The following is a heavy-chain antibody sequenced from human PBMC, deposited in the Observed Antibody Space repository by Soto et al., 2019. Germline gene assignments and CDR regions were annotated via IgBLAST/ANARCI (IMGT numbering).Heavy chain of an antibody. D-gene: IGHD3-9*01. V-gene: IGHV1-69*06. Sequence: SVKVSCKASGGTFSSYAISWVRQAPGQGLEWMGGIIPIFGTANYAQKFQGRVTITADKSTSTAYMELSSLRSEDTAVYYCARDLRIFKLAGLMDVWGQGTTVTVSS. CDR1: GGTFSSYA. CDR2: IIPIFGTA. CDR3: ARDLRIFKLAGLMDV. J-gene: IGHJ6*02.